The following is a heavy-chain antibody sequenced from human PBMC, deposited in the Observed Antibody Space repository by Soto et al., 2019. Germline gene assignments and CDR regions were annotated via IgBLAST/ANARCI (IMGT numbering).Heavy chain of an antibody. J-gene: IGHJ4*02. CDR3: TRVAYGACGLFDY. CDR1: GFTFSSYW. CDR2: INRDGSST. V-gene: IGHV3-74*01. Sequence: EVQLVESGGGLVQPGGSLRLSCAASGFTFSSYWMHWVRPAPGKGLVWVSRINRDGSSTSYADSVKGRFTISRDNDKNTLYLQISSLSAEATGVYYCTRVAYGACGLFDYWGQGTLVNASA. D-gene: IGHD4-17*01.